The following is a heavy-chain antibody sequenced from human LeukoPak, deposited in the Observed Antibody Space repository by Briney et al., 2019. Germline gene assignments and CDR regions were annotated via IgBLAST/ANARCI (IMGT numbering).Heavy chain of an antibody. V-gene: IGHV1-18*01. CDR3: ATDRGRIEYRIARHYYFDY. D-gene: IGHD1-26*01. J-gene: IGHJ4*02. CDR2: ISAYNGNT. CDR1: GCTFTSYG. Sequence: ASVKVSCKASGCTFTSYGISWVRQAPGQGLEWMGWISAYNGNTNYAQKLQGRVTMTTDTYTSTAYMELRSLRSDDTAVYHCATDRGRIEYRIARHYYFDYWGQGTLVTVSS.